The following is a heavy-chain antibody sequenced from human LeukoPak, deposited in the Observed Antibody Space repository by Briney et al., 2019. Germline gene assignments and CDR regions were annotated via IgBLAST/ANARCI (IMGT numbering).Heavy chain of an antibody. D-gene: IGHD3-3*01. Sequence: PGGSLRLSCAGSGFTFSTYAMSWVRQAPGKGLEWVSGISASGGTTYYADSVKGRFTISRDNSKNTLYLQMNSLRAEDTAVYYCAKCHLPSSFWSGSPSAFGLVTDYYYMDVWGKGTTVTVSS. CDR2: ISASGGTT. V-gene: IGHV3-23*01. CDR3: AKCHLPSSFWSGSPSAFGLVTDYYYMDV. CDR1: GFTFSTYA. J-gene: IGHJ6*03.